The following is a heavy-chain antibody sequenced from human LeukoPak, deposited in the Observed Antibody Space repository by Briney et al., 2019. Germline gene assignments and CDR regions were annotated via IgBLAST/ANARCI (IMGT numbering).Heavy chain of an antibody. CDR1: GFTVSSNY. Sequence: GGSLRLSCAASGFTVSSNYMSWVRQAPGKGLEWVSVIYSGGSTYYAGSVKGRFTTSRDNSNNTLYLQMNSLRAEDAAVYYCAKTEAPAAIRAGSDYWGQGTLVTVSS. D-gene: IGHD2-2*02. CDR2: IYSGGST. V-gene: IGHV3-53*01. J-gene: IGHJ4*02. CDR3: AKTEAPAAIRAGSDY.